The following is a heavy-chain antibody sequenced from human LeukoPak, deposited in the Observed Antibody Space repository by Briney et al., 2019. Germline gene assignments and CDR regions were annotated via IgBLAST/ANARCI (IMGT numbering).Heavy chain of an antibody. CDR1: GFTFSSYW. CDR2: IKQDGSEK. CDR3: AELGITMIGGV. Sequence: GGSLRLSCAASGFTFSSYWMSWVRQAPGKGLEWVANIKQDGSEKYYVDSVKGRFTISRGNAKNSLYLQMNSLRAEDTAVYYCAELGITMIGGVWGKGTTVTISS. D-gene: IGHD3-10*02. J-gene: IGHJ6*04. V-gene: IGHV3-7*01.